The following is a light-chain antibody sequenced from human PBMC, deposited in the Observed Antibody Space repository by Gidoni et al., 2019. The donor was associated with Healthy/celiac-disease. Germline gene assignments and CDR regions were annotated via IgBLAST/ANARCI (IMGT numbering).Light chain of an antibody. CDR2: WAS. J-gene: IGKJ5*01. CDR3: QQYYSTPSGVT. CDR1: QSVLYSSNNKNY. V-gene: IGKV4-1*01. Sequence: DIVMTQSPDSLAFSLGERATINCKSSQSVLYSSNNKNYLAWYQQKPGQPPKLLIYWASTRESGVPDRFSGSGSGTDFTLTISSLQAEDVAVYYCQQYYSTPSGVTFGQGTRLEIK.